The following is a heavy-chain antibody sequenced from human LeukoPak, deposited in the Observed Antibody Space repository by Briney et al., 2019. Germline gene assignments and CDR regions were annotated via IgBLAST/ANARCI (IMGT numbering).Heavy chain of an antibody. Sequence: QPGGSLRLACAASGFTFSSYGMHWVRQAPGTGQEWVAVISYDGSNKYYAVSVKGRFTISRDNSKNTLYLQMNSLRAEDTAVYYCAKDRYDSGSYLGPFDYWGQGTLVTVSS. CDR2: ISYDGSNK. CDR1: GFTFSSYG. J-gene: IGHJ4*02. D-gene: IGHD1-26*01. CDR3: AKDRYDSGSYLGPFDY. V-gene: IGHV3-30*18.